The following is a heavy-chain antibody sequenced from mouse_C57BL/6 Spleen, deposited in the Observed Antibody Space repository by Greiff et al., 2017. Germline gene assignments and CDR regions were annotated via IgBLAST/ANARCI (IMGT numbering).Heavy chain of an antibody. Sequence: QVQLQQPGAELVMPGASVKLSCKASGYTFTSYWMHWVKQRPGQGLEWIGEIDPSDSYTNYNQKFQGKSTLTVDTSSSTAYMQLSSLTSEDSAVYYCASPLDSSGWFAYWGQGTLVTVSA. CDR2: IDPSDSYT. CDR1: GYTFTSYW. V-gene: IGHV1-69*01. D-gene: IGHD3-2*02. CDR3: ASPLDSSGWFAY. J-gene: IGHJ3*01.